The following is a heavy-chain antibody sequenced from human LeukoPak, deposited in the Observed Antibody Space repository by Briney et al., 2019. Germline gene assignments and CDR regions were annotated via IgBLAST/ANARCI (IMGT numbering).Heavy chain of an antibody. J-gene: IGHJ4*02. Sequence: PGGSLRLSCAASGFTFSNAWMSWVRQAPGKGLEWVGRIKSKTDGGTTDYAAPVKGRFTISRDDSKNTLYLQMNSLKTEDTAVYYCTTVNTIGGHCFDYWGQGTLVTVSS. CDR2: IKSKTDGGTT. CDR1: GFTFSNAW. CDR3: TTVNTIGGHCFDY. D-gene: IGHD3-16*01. V-gene: IGHV3-15*01.